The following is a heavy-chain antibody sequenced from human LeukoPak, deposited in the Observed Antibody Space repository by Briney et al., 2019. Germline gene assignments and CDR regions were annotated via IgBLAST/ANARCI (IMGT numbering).Heavy chain of an antibody. D-gene: IGHD2-8*02. V-gene: IGHV3-73*01. CDR3: AGSLNWPGFFNC. Sequence: GGSLRLSCAASGFTFSDSAIHWVRQASGKGLEWVGRIRDKGYGHATAYAASVKGRFTLSRDDSRNTAYLQMNSLRAEDTAVYYCAGSLNWPGFFNCWGQGTLVTVSS. J-gene: IGHJ4*02. CDR2: IRDKGYGHAT. CDR1: GFTFSDSA.